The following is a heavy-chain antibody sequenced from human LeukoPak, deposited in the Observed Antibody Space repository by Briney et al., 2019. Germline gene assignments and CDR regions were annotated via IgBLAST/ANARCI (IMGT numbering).Heavy chain of an antibody. J-gene: IGHJ4*02. CDR1: RFTFDDYA. CDR3: AKDGQPTVTTVDY. CDR2: NWWNSCSI. D-gene: IGHD4-17*01. V-gene: IGHV3-9*01. Sequence: GVSVRLSCAASRFTFDDYAMQWLPQAPGKGLVWFIGNWWNSCSIGYADSVKGRFTIYRDDAKNSLYLQMSSLRAEETALYYCAKDGQPTVTTVDYWGQGTLVTVSS.